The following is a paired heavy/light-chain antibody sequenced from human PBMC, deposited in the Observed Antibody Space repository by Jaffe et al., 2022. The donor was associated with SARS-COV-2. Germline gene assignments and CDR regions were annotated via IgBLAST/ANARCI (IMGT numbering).Light chain of an antibody. V-gene: IGKV4-1*01. Sequence: DIVMTQSPDSLAVSLGERATINCKSSQSVLYSSNNKNYLAWYQQKPGQPPKLLIYWASTRESGVPDRFSGSGSGTHFILTISSLQAEDVAVYYCQQYYSSPYTFGQGTKLEIK. CDR1: QSVLYSSNNKNY. J-gene: IGKJ2*01. CDR2: WAS. CDR3: QQYYSSPYT.
Heavy chain of an antibody. Sequence: QVQLVESGGGVVQPGRSLRLSCAASGFSLSSYGMHWVRQAPGKGLEWVAVISYDGSNEYYADSVKGRFTISRDNSKNTLYLQMNSLSTEDTAVYYCAKDLLGRRSWSHYYGMDVWGQGTAVTVSS. V-gene: IGHV3-30*18. CDR2: ISYDGSNE. CDR3: AKDLLGRRSWSHYYGMDV. J-gene: IGHJ6*02. D-gene: IGHD1-1*01. CDR1: GFSLSSYG.